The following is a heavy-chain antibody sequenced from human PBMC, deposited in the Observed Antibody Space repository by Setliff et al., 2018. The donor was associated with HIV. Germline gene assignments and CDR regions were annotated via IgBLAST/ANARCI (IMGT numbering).Heavy chain of an antibody. CDR1: GVSINSGNYY. V-gene: IGHV4-61*02. CDR2: IYSSGNT. Sequence: KPSETLSLTCTVSGVSINSGNYYWGWIRQPAGKRLEWIGRIYSSGNTNYNPSLKSRVTISANTSKNQFSLKLSSVTAADTAVYYCATWGRNNWNYFSYWGQGTLVTVSS. CDR3: ATWGRNNWNYFSY. J-gene: IGHJ4*02. D-gene: IGHD1-20*01.